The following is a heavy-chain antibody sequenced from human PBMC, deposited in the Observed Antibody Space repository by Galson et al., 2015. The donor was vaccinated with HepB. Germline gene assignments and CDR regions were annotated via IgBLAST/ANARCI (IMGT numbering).Heavy chain of an antibody. J-gene: IGHJ6*02. CDR2: ISSSSSTI. D-gene: IGHD3-10*01. CDR1: GFTFSSYS. Sequence: SLRLSCAASGFTFSSYSMNWVRQAPGKGLEWVSHISSSSSTIYYADSVKGRFTISRDNAKNSLYLQMNSLRDEDTAVYYCASTPCGSMGVCYYYGMDVWGQGTTVTVSS. V-gene: IGHV3-48*02. CDR3: ASTPCGSMGVCYYYGMDV.